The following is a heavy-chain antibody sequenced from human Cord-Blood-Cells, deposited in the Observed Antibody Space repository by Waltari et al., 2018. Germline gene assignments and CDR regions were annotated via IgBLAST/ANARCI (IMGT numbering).Heavy chain of an antibody. CDR2: ISSSSSYI. D-gene: IGHD1-1*01. CDR3: ARGTTKLRAREYYFDY. Sequence: EVQLVESGGGLVKPGGSLRLSCAASGFTFSSYSMNWVRQAPGKGLEWVSSISSSSSYIYYADSVKGRFTISRDNAKNSLYLQMNSLRAEDTAVYYCARGTTKLRAREYYFDYWGQVTLVTVSS. CDR1: GFTFSSYS. V-gene: IGHV3-21*01. J-gene: IGHJ4*02.